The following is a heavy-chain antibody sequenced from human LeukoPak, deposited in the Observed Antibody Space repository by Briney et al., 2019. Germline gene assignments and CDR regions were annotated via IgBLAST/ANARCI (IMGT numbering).Heavy chain of an antibody. Sequence: SEPLSLTCTVSGSISGYYWSWIRQPPGKGLEWIGYIYTSGSTNYNPSLESRVTISVDTSKNQFSLDLSSVTAADTAVYYCARQKCTSASCLTKNAFDIWGQGTMVTVSS. CDR2: IYTSGST. D-gene: IGHD2-2*01. CDR3: ARQKCTSASCLTKNAFDI. V-gene: IGHV4-4*09. J-gene: IGHJ3*02. CDR1: GSISGYY.